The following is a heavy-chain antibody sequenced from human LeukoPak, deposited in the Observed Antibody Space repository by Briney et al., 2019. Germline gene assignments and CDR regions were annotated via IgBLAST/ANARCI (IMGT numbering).Heavy chain of an antibody. CDR3: AKDLEAGTSGYSLDY. V-gene: IGHV3-30*02. CDR1: GFSFRSYG. D-gene: IGHD3-22*01. J-gene: IGHJ4*02. CDR2: IRNDGSDK. Sequence: GGSLRISCAASGFSFRSYGMHWVRQAPGQGLGWVAFIRNDGSDKYYADSVRGRFTISRDNSKNSLHVQMNSLRVEDTGVYYCAKDLEAGTSGYSLDYWGQGTLVSVSS.